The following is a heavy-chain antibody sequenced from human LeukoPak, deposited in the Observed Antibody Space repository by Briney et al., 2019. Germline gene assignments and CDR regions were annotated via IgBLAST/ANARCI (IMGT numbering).Heavy chain of an antibody. V-gene: IGHV3-48*01. CDR3: ARDPGYSYAMDS. Sequence: GGSLRLSCAASGFTFSTYSMNWVRQTPGKGLEWVSYISHGSTRIFYAGSVEGRFTLSRDDAKNSLYLQMNSLRVEDTAVYYCARDPGYSYAMDSWGQGTLVTVSS. CDR2: ISHGSTRI. D-gene: IGHD5-18*01. J-gene: IGHJ4*02. CDR1: GFTFSTYS.